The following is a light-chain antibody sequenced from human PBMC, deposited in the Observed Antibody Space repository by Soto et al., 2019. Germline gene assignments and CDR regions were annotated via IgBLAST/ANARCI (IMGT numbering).Light chain of an antibody. CDR2: SDN. J-gene: IGLJ3*02. V-gene: IGLV1-44*01. CDR1: NSNIGRNT. CDR3: AAWDESPNVPV. Sequence: QSVLTQPPSASGTPGQRVTISCSGSNSNIGRNTVNWYQQFPGAAPNLLIHSDNERPSGVPDRFSGSRSGTSASLAISGLQSEDEADYYCAAWDESPNVPVFGGGTKLTVL.